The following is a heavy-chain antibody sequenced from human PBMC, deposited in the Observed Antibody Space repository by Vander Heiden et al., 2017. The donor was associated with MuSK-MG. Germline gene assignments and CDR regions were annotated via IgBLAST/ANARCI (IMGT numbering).Heavy chain of an antibody. V-gene: IGHV3-7*01. CDR3: ARDSPLYDMEIYYYYGMDV. CDR1: GFTFSSYW. D-gene: IGHD3-9*01. Sequence: EVQLVESGGGLVQPGGSLSLSCAASGFTFSSYWMGWVRQAPGKGLEWVANIKQDGSEKYYVDSVKGRFTISRDNAKNSLYLQMNSLRAEDTAVYYCARDSPLYDMEIYYYYGMDVWCQGTTVTVSS. J-gene: IGHJ6*02. CDR2: IKQDGSEK.